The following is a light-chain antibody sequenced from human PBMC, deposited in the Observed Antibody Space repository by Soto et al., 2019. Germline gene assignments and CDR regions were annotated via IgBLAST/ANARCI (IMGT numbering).Light chain of an antibody. V-gene: IGKV3-15*01. CDR1: ESVSSN. J-gene: IGKJ1*01. Sequence: EIVMTQSPATLSVSPGERATLSCRASESVSSNLAWYQQKPGQAPRLLIYGASTRATGIPARFSGSGSGTEFTLTISSLQSEDFAVYYCQQYNNWPLHVDVTFGQGTKVDIK. CDR3: QQYNNWPLHVDVT. CDR2: GAS.